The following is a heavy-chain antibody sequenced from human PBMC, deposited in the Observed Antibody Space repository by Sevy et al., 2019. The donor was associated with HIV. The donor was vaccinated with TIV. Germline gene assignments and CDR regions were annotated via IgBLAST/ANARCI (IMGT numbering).Heavy chain of an antibody. CDR2: ISAYNGNT. J-gene: IGHJ3*02. Sequence: ASVKVSCKASGYTFTSYGISWVRQAPGQGLEWMGWISAYNGNTNYAQKLQGRVTMTTDTSTSTAYMELRGLRSDDTAVDYCARDPRGGNAFNIWGQGTMVTVSS. D-gene: IGHD3-16*01. CDR1: GYTFTSYG. V-gene: IGHV1-18*01. CDR3: ARDPRGGNAFNI.